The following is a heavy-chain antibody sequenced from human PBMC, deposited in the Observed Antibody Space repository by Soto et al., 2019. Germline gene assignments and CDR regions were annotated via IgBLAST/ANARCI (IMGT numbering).Heavy chain of an antibody. V-gene: IGHV3-48*02. D-gene: IGHD2-15*01. CDR3: ARDRCYDGTCYSASDS. CDR1: GFSFSIYN. Sequence: GGSLRPSCPPSGFSFSIYNMEWVRHAPGKGPEWIAYISTTSFTIYSADSVKGRFTISRDNDRNSLYLEMNSLRDEDTAVYYCARDRCYDGTCYSASDSWGQGTLVTVSS. CDR2: ISTTSFTI. J-gene: IGHJ5*01.